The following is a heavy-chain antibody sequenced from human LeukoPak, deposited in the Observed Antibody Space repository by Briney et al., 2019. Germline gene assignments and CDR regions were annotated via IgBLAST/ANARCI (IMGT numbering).Heavy chain of an antibody. Sequence: GASVKVSCKASGYTFTDYYINWVRQAPGQGPEWMGWINPNSGDTNYQDRVTMTRDTSISTAYIELNLLRSDDTAVYYCAKDLYYYGSGSHDAFDIWGQGTMVTVSS. CDR1: GYTFTDYY. CDR2: INPNSGDT. CDR3: AKDLYYYGSGSHDAFDI. J-gene: IGHJ3*02. D-gene: IGHD3-10*01. V-gene: IGHV1-2*02.